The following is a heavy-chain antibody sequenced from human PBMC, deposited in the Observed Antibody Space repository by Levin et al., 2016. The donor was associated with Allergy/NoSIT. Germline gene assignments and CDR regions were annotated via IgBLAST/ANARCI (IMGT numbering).Heavy chain of an antibody. V-gene: IGHV4-30-4*01. CDR3: ASGGSDGYNDY. D-gene: IGHD5-24*01. J-gene: IGHJ4*02. CDR2: IYYSGST. Sequence: WIRQPPGKGLEWIGYIYYSGSTYYNPSLTSRVTMSVDTSKNQVSLKLSSVTAADTAAYYCASGGSDGYNDYWSQGTLVTVSS.